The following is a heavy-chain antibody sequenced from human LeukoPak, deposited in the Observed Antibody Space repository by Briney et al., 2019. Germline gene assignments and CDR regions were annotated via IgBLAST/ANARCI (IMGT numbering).Heavy chain of an antibody. CDR1: GFPVTSNS. V-gene: IGHV3-53*01. J-gene: IGHJ4*02. D-gene: IGHD4/OR15-4a*01. Sequence: GGPLSLFCTVSGFPVTSNSMSWVRQAPGKGLEGVSFIYSGSTHYSDSLKGRFTISRDNSKNTLYLQMNSLRAEDTAVYYCARRAGAYSHPYDYWGQGTLVTVSS. CDR3: ARRAGAYSHPYDY. CDR2: IYSGST.